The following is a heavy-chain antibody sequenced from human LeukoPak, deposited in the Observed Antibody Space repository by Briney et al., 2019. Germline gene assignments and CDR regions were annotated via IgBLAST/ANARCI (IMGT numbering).Heavy chain of an antibody. CDR2: INDSGRI. V-gene: IGHV4-34*01. D-gene: IGHD1-7*01. CDR3: ARRWNYGRNYYIDV. CDR1: GGSFSNYY. J-gene: IGHJ6*03. Sequence: SETLSLTCAVYGGSFSNYYWSWIRQPPGKGLEWIGEINDSGRINYNPSLMSRVTVSVDTSKNRFSLRLTSVPATDTAVYYCARRWNYGRNYYIDVWGNGATVSVSS.